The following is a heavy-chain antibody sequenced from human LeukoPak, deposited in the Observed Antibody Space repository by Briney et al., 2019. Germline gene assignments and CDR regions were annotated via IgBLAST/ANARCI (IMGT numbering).Heavy chain of an antibody. CDR2: IWYDGSNK. Sequence: GGSLRLSCAASGFTFSSYGMHWVRQAPGKGLEWVAVIWYDGSNKYYADSVKGRFSVSRDNSMNTLYLQVNSLRAEDTAVYYCAKGPAPYCSGGTCYSPYWYFDLWGRGTLVTVAS. D-gene: IGHD2-15*01. CDR3: AKGPAPYCSGGTCYSPYWYFDL. CDR1: GFTFSSYG. J-gene: IGHJ2*01. V-gene: IGHV3-33*06.